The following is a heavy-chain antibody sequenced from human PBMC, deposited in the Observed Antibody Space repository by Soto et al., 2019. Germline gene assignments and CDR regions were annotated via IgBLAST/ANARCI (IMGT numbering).Heavy chain of an antibody. Sequence: EVQLVESGGDFVQPGGSPRLSCAASGFTFSSYGMNWVRQVPVKGLEWVSHISSDGTTYYADSVKGRFTISRDNAKNSLYLQMNSLIVEDTAFYYCARAPGYGDIDYWGRGTLVTVSS. J-gene: IGHJ4*02. CDR1: GFTFSSYG. V-gene: IGHV3-48*01. D-gene: IGHD3-10*01. CDR2: ISSDGTT. CDR3: ARAPGYGDIDY.